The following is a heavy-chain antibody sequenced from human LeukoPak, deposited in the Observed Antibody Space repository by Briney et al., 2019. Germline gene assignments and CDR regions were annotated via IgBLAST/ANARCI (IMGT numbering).Heavy chain of an antibody. J-gene: IGHJ3*02. CDR2: IYYSGST. CDR3: ARELWLEAFDI. V-gene: IGHV4-39*07. CDR1: GGSISSDTYY. Sequence: PSETLSLTCTVSGGSISSDTYYWGWIRQPPGKGLEWFGSIYYSGSTYYNPSLKSRVTISVDTSKNQFSLKLSSVTAADTAVYYCARELWLEAFDIWGQGTMVTVSS. D-gene: IGHD5-18*01.